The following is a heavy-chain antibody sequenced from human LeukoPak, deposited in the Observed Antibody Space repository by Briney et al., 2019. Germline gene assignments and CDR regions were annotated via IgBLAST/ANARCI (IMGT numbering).Heavy chain of an antibody. Sequence: GGSLRLSCAASGFIFSSYWMSWVRQAPGKGLEWVANIKQDGSQKYYVDSVKGRFTISRDNAKNSLYLQMDSLRAEDTAVYYCARASPHDYGDYALDYWGQGTLVTVSS. V-gene: IGHV3-7*01. J-gene: IGHJ4*02. CDR3: ARASPHDYGDYALDY. D-gene: IGHD4-17*01. CDR1: GFIFSSYW. CDR2: IKQDGSQK.